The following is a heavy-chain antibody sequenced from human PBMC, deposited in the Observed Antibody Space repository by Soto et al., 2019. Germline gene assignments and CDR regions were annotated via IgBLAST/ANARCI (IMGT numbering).Heavy chain of an antibody. V-gene: IGHV6-1*01. CDR1: GDSVSSTRRA. Sequence: PSQTLSLTCAISGDSVSSTRRAGNWIRQSPSRGLEWLGRTYYRSQWYSDYAVSMKGRLTIDADTSKNQFSLQLSSVTPEDTAVYYCIRGWYFADWGQGTLVTVSS. CDR2: TYYRSQWYS. J-gene: IGHJ4*02. CDR3: IRGWYFAD. D-gene: IGHD6-19*01.